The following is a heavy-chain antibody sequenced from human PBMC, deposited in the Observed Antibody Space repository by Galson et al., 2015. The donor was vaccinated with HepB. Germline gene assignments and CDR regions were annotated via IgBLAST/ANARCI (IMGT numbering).Heavy chain of an antibody. CDR2: ISAYNGNT. D-gene: IGHD3-22*01. CDR3: ARANYYDSSGPWVY. CDR1: GYTFTSYG. Sequence: QSGAEVKKPGESLKISCKASGYTFTSYGISWVRQAPGQGLEWMGWISAYNGNTNYAQKLQGRVTMTTDTSTSTAYMELRSLRSDDTAVYYCARANYYDSSGPWVYWGQGTLVTVSS. J-gene: IGHJ4*02. V-gene: IGHV1-18*01.